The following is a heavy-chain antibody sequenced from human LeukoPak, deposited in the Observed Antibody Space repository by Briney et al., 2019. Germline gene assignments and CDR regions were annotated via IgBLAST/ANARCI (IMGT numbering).Heavy chain of an antibody. CDR2: MCYGGTS. J-gene: IGHJ3*02. D-gene: IGHD2/OR15-2a*01. V-gene: IGHV4-39*01. Sequence: SETLSLTCTVSGGSISSGTYYWGWIRQPPGKGLEWIGSMCYGGTSYYNPSLKSRVTTSVDTSKNQFSPRVSSVTAADTAVYYCASLPKYVSSLKGFDIWGQGTMVTVSS. CDR1: GGSISSGTYY. CDR3: ASLPKYVSSLKGFDI.